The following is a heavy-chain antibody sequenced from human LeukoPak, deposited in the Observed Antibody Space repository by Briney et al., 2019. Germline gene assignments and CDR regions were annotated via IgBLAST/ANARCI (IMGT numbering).Heavy chain of an antibody. J-gene: IGHJ3*02. V-gene: IGHV3-21*01. CDR3: ARDFSSRGYRNDAFDI. CDR2: ISSSSSYI. CDR1: GFTFSSYS. Sequence: PGGSLRLSCAASGFTFSSYSMNWVRQAPGKGLEWISSISSSSSYIYYADSVKGRFTISRDNAKNSLYLQMNSLRAEDTAVYYCARDFSSRGYRNDAFDIWGQGTMVTVSS. D-gene: IGHD5-18*01.